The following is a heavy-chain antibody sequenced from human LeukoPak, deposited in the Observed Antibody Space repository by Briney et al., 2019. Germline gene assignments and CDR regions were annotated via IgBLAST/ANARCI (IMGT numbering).Heavy chain of an antibody. D-gene: IGHD3-10*02. CDR2: IYHSGST. CDR1: GGSISSYY. Sequence: SETLSLTCTVSGGSISSYYWSWIRQPAGKGLEWIGSIYHSGSTYYNPSLKSRVTISVDTSKNQFSLKLSSVTAADTAVYYCARVSGETVPWQRDDAFDIWGQGTMVTVSS. V-gene: IGHV4-4*07. J-gene: IGHJ3*02. CDR3: ARVSGETVPWQRDDAFDI.